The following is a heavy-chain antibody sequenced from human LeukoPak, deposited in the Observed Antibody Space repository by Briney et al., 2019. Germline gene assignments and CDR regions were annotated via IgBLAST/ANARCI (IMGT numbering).Heavy chain of an antibody. V-gene: IGHV3-9*01. CDR2: ISWNSGSI. Sequence: GGSLRLSCAASGFTFDDYAMHWVRQAPGKGLEWVSGISWNSGSIGYADSVKGRFTISRDNAKNSLYLQMNSLRAEDTALYYCARGVYSSSSNWFDPWGQGTLVTVSS. D-gene: IGHD6-6*01. CDR1: GFTFDDYA. J-gene: IGHJ5*02. CDR3: ARGVYSSSSNWFDP.